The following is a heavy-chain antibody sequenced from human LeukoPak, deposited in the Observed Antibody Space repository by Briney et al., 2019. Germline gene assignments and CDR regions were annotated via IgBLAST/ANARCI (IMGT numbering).Heavy chain of an antibody. CDR2: INAGNGNT. V-gene: IGHV1-3*01. Sequence: ASVKVSCKASGYTFTSYAMHWVRQAPGQRLGWMGWINAGNGNTKYSQKFQGRVTITRDTSASTAYMELSSLRSEDTAVYYCASYSGTGHYYYGMDVWGQGTTVTVSS. J-gene: IGHJ6*02. CDR1: GYTFTSYA. D-gene: IGHD1-1*01. CDR3: ASYSGTGHYYYGMDV.